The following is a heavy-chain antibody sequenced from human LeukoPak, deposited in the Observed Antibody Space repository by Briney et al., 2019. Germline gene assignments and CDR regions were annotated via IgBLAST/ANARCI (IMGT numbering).Heavy chain of an antibody. CDR1: GPSISNTIYY. D-gene: IGHD6-13*01. J-gene: IGHJ6*03. CDR3: ARKQHLEPSSYYYYYMDV. V-gene: IGHV4-39*07. Sequence: SETLSLTCSVSGPSISNTIYYWAWVRQPPGKGLDWIGSTHYSGSAYYNPSLMSRVTISVDTSKNQFSLKLTSVTAADTAMYYCARKQHLEPSSYYYYYMDVWGKGTTVTVS. CDR2: THYSGSA.